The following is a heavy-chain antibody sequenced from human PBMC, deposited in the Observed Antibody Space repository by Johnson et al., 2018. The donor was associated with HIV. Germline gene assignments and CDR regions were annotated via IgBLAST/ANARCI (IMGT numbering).Heavy chain of an antibody. Sequence: VQLLESGGGLVQPGGSLRLSCAASGFTVSSNYMSWVRQAPGKGLEWVSAISASGGSTYYADSVKGRFTISRDNSKNTLYLPMNSLRAEDTAVYYCATLDSSAYDRHAVDIWGQGTMVTVSS. V-gene: IGHV3-23*01. CDR3: ATLDSSAYDRHAVDI. J-gene: IGHJ3*02. CDR2: ISASGGST. CDR1: GFTVSSNY. D-gene: IGHD3-22*01.